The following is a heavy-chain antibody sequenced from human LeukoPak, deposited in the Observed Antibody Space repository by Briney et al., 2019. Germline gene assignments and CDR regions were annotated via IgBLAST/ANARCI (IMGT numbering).Heavy chain of an antibody. J-gene: IGHJ4*02. CDR1: GGSISSGDYY. CDR2: IYYSVST. D-gene: IGHD2-21*02. Sequence: SQTLSLTCTVSGGSISSGDYYWRWIRQPPGKGLEWIGYIYYSVSTYYNPSLKSQVTISVDTSKNQFSLKLSSVPAADTAVYYCAGSDFTGRLSHYWRQGTLASVPS. CDR3: AGSDFTGRLSHY. V-gene: IGHV4-30-4*01.